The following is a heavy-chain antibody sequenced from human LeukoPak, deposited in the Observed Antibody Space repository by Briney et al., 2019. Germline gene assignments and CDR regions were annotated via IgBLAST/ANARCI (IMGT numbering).Heavy chain of an antibody. CDR3: ARRGVKTTRFDY. Sequence: PSETLSLTCTVSGGSINTYYWSWIRQPPGKGLEWIGYLYNSGTTNYNPSLKSRVSISGDTSKNQFSLKLNSVTAADTPVYYCARRGVKTTRFDYWGQGILVTVSS. CDR2: LYNSGTT. D-gene: IGHD1-1*01. J-gene: IGHJ4*02. CDR1: GGSINTYY. V-gene: IGHV4-59*01.